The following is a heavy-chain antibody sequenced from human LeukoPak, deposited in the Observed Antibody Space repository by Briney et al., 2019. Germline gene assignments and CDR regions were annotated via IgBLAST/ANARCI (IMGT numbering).Heavy chain of an antibody. CDR3: AKAGRPVSKYYFDY. CDR2: ISGSGGST. D-gene: IGHD3-10*01. CDR1: GFTFSSYA. V-gene: IGHV3-23*01. J-gene: IGHJ4*02. Sequence: GGSLRLSCAASGFTFSSYAMSWVRQAPGKGLEWVSGISGSGGSTYYGESVKGRFTISRDNSKNTLYLQVNSLRAEDTAVYYCAKAGRPVSKYYFDYWGQGTLVTVFS.